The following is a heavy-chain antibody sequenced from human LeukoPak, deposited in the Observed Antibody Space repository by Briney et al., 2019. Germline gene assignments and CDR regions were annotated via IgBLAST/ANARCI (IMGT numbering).Heavy chain of an antibody. CDR1: GYXFTSHY. CDR3: ARGYSSGFGN. J-gene: IGHJ4*02. CDR2: ISPSRGST. Sequence: GASVKVSCKSSGYXFTSHYIHWVRQAPGQGLEWMGIISPSRGSTSYAQKFQGRVTVTRDTSTSTVYMDLSSLGSEDTAVYYCARGYSSGFGNWGQGTLVTVSS. D-gene: IGHD6-19*01. V-gene: IGHV1-46*01.